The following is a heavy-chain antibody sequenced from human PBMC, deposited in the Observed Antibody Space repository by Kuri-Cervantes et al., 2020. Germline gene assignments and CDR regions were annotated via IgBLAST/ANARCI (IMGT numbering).Heavy chain of an antibody. J-gene: IGHJ6*02. CDR3: ARGAYCSGGSCYSRDYYGMDV. D-gene: IGHD2-15*01. CDR1: GFTFSDYY. Sequence: GGSLRLSCAASGFTFSDYYMSWIRQAPGKGLEWVSYISSSGSTIYYADSVKGRFTISRDNAKNSLYLQMNSLRDEDTAVYYCARGAYCSGGSCYSRDYYGMDVWGQGTTVTVSS. CDR2: ISSSGSTI. V-gene: IGHV3-11*04.